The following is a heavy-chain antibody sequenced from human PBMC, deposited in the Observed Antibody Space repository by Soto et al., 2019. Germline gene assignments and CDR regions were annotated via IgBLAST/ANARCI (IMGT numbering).Heavy chain of an antibody. V-gene: IGHV1-8*01. Sequence: DLEQSGAEVKRPGASVKVYCKASGYTFSDFDINWLRQASGQGPEWMGWMNAKSGDTFFAQRFQGKFNMTWDNSLSTAYMEVGSLTSDETAMYYCARGNPFNYAGFDVWGQGTTVAFS. CDR2: MNAKSGDT. J-gene: IGHJ6*02. D-gene: IGHD3-16*01. CDR1: GYTFSDFD. CDR3: ARGNPFNYAGFDV.